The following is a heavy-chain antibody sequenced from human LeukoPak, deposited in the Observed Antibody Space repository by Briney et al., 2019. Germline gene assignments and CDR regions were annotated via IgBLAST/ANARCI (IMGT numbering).Heavy chain of an antibody. CDR2: ISAGDDNT. D-gene: IGHD6-13*01. Sequence: ASVKVSCKASGYTFTNYTIHWVRQAPGQGLEWMGWISAGDDNTKCSQKFQGRVTITRDTSASTAYIELSSLRSDDTAVYYCAFVQQQLVPGGMDVWGQGTTVTVSS. V-gene: IGHV1-3*01. CDR3: AFVQQQLVPGGMDV. J-gene: IGHJ6*02. CDR1: GYTFTNYT.